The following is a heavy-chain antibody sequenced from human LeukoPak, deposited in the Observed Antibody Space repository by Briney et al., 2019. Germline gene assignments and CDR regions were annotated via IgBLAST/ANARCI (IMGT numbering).Heavy chain of an antibody. V-gene: IGHV3-21*01. CDR3: AKTSMVMNFDY. D-gene: IGHD5-18*01. CDR2: ISSTTSYI. J-gene: IGHJ4*02. CDR1: GFTFSSYA. Sequence: PGGPLRLSCTTSGFTFSSYAMHWLRQAPGKGLEWVSSISSTTSYIYYANSVKGRFTISRDNAKNSLYLQMNSLRAEDTAVYYCAKTSMVMNFDYWGQGTLVTVSS.